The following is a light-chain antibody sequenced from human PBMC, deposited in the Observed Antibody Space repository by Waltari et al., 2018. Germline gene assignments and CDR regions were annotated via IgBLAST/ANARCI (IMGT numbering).Light chain of an antibody. CDR2: YKSDSDK. Sequence: QAVLTQPSFLSATPGASASLTCTLRSGINVGTYRIYWYQQKPGSPPQYLLRYKSDSDKQQGSGVPSRFSGSKDVSANAGILLISGLQSEDEADYYCMIWHGSAAVFGGGTQLTVL. V-gene: IGLV5-45*03. CDR1: SGINVGTYR. J-gene: IGLJ7*01. CDR3: MIWHGSAAV.